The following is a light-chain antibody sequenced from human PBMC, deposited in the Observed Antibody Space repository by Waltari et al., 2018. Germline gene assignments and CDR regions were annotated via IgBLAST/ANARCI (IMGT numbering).Light chain of an antibody. CDR1: QSVGTN. CDR2: GAS. Sequence: DIVMTQSPATLSVSPGERATLSCRASQSVGTNLAWYQQRPGQAPRLLLYGASSRATGIPARFSGSGSGTDFTLTINSLQPEDFALYYCQQYHNWPPWAFGQGTTV. CDR3: QQYHNWPPWA. J-gene: IGKJ1*01. V-gene: IGKV3-15*01.